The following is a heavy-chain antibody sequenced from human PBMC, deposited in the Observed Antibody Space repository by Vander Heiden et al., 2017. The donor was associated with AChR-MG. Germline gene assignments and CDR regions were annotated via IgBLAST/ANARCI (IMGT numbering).Heavy chain of an antibody. CDR1: GLTFRTAW. V-gene: IGHV3-15*01. CDR3: AEESYYEIRD. Sequence: EVQLVESGGDSVEPGGSLRLSCAVSGLTFRTAWMSWVRQAPGKGLEWIGRVRTKADGGTREYAAPVKGRFTVSRDDSENMLYLKMNSLKTEDTGVYYCAEESYYEIRDWGQGTLVTVSS. J-gene: IGHJ4*02. D-gene: IGHD3-16*01. CDR2: VRTKADGGTR.